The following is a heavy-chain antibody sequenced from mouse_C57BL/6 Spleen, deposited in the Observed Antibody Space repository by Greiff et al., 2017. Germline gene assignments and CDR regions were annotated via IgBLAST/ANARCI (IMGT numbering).Heavy chain of an antibody. CDR1: GFTFSSYG. V-gene: IGHV5-6*01. J-gene: IGHJ2*01. CDR3: ARHKSNYYFDY. CDR2: ISSGGSYT. D-gene: IGHD2-5*01. Sequence: EVQRVESGGDLVKPGGSLKLSCAASGFTFSSYGMSWVRQTPDKRLEWVATISSGGSYTYYPDSVKGRFTISRDNAKNTLYLHMSSLKSEDTAMYYCARHKSNYYFDYWGQGTTLTVSS.